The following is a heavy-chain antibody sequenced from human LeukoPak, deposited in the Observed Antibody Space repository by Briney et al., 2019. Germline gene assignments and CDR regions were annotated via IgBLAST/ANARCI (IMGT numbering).Heavy chain of an antibody. Sequence: GGSLRLSCAASGFTFSSYEMNWVRQAPGKGLEWVSYISSSGSTIYYADSVKGRFTISRDNAKNSLYLQMNSLRAEDTADCTRGAGTGWRFDSWGQGTLLTVSS. CDR1: GFTFSSYE. J-gene: IGHJ4*02. D-gene: IGHD6-19*01. V-gene: IGHV3-48*03. CDR2: ISSSGSTI. CDR3: GAGTGWRFDS.